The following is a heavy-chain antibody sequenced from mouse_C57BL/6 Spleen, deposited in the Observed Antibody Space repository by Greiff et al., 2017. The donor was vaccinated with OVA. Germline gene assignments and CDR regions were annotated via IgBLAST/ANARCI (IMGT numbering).Heavy chain of an antibody. V-gene: IGHV1-26*01. CDR3: ARSTVVGYYFDY. J-gene: IGHJ2*01. Sequence: VQLQQSGPELVKPGASVKISCKASGYTFTDYYMNWVKQSHGKSLEWIGDINPNNGGTSYNQKFKGKATLTVDKSSSTAYMELRSLTSEDSAVYYCARSTVVGYYFDYWGQGTTLTVSS. CDR2: INPNNGGT. CDR1: GYTFTDYY. D-gene: IGHD1-1*01.